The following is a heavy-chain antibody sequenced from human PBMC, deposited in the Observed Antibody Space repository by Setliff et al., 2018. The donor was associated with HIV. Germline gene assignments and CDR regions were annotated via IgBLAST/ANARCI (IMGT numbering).Heavy chain of an antibody. CDR2: IYHSGST. D-gene: IGHD6-19*01. J-gene: IGHJ4*02. V-gene: IGHV4-38-2*02. CDR1: GQFISDGYY. CDR3: ARLRPSVADRSYFDH. Sequence: SETLSLTCTVSGQFISDGYYWGWIRQPPGKGLEWIGSIYHSGSTYYNPSLKSRVTISLDTSTNRFSLKLNSVTAADTAVYYCARLRPSVADRSYFDHWGQGTLVTVPQ.